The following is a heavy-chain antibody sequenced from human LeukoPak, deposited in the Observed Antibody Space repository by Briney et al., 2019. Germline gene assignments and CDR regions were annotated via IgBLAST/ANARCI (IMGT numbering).Heavy chain of an antibody. Sequence: GGTLRLSCAASGFIFSSYGMSWVRQAPGKGLEWVSAISGSGGSTYYADSVKGRFTISRDNSKNTLYLQMNSLRAEDTAVYYCAREFRSSWDDAFDIWGQGTMVTVSS. CDR1: GFIFSSYG. CDR3: AREFRSSWDDAFDI. V-gene: IGHV3-23*01. D-gene: IGHD6-13*01. J-gene: IGHJ3*02. CDR2: ISGSGGST.